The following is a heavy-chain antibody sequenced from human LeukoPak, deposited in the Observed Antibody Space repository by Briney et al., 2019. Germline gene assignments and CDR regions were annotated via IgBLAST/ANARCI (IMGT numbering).Heavy chain of an antibody. J-gene: IGHJ1*01. V-gene: IGHV1-8*01. CDR2: MNPNSGNT. CDR1: GYTFTSYD. CDR3: ARDYTGSYWAYFQY. Sequence: ASVKVSCKASGYTFTSYDINWVRQATGQGLEWMGWMNPNSGNTGYAQNLQGRVTMTTDTSTTTAYMELSSLRSDDTAVYYCARDYTGSYWAYFQYWGQGTLVTVSS. D-gene: IGHD1-26*01.